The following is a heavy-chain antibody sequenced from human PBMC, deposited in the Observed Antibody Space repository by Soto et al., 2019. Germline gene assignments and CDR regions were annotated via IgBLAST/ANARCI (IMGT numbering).Heavy chain of an antibody. CDR3: ARDPAYYYGSGSYNHGMDV. J-gene: IGHJ6*02. Sequence: PSETLSLTCTVSGGSISSGGYYWSWIRQHPGKGLEWIGYIYYSGSTYYNPSLKSRVTISVDTSKNQFSLKLSSVTAADTAVYYCARDPAYYYGSGSYNHGMDVWGQGTTVTVSS. CDR1: GGSISSGGYY. D-gene: IGHD3-10*01. CDR2: IYYSGST. V-gene: IGHV4-31*03.